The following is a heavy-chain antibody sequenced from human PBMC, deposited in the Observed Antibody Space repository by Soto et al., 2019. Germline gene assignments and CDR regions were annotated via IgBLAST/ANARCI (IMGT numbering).Heavy chain of an antibody. J-gene: IGHJ4*02. CDR1: SGSLSGYY. Sequence: PSETLSLTCSIYSGSLSGYYWSWIRQPPGKGLEWIGEISQSGNTNYSPSIKSRVSISIDTSKKQFSLNLASVSAADTAVYYCARAPKVSGSSQTRPDFWGQGXLVTVSS. CDR3: ARAPKVSGSSQTRPDF. V-gene: IGHV4-34*01. D-gene: IGHD6-6*01. CDR2: ISQSGNT.